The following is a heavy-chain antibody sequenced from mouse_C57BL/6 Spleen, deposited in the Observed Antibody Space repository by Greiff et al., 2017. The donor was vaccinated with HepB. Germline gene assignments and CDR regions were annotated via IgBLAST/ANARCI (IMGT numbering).Heavy chain of an antibody. CDR1: GYTFTSYW. CDR3: ARGITTVPFV. V-gene: IGHV1-50*01. CDR2: IDPSDSYT. J-gene: IGHJ1*03. Sequence: QVQLQQPGAELVKPGASVKLSCKASGYTFTSYWMQWVKQRPGQGLEWIGEIDPSDSYTNYNQKFKGKATLTVDTSSSTAYMQLSSLTSEDSAVYYCARGITTVPFVWGTGTTVTVSS. D-gene: IGHD1-1*01.